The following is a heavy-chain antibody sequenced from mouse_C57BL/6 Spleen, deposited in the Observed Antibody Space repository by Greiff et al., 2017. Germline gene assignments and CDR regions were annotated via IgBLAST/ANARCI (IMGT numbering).Heavy chain of an antibody. D-gene: IGHD2-4*01. CDR1: GFTFSDYG. J-gene: IGHJ1*03. CDR2: ISSGSSTI. Sequence: EVQRVESGGGLVKPGGSLKLSCAASGFTFSDYGMHWVRQAPEKGLEWVAYISSGSSTIYYADTVKGRFTISRDNAKNTLFLQMTSLRSEDTAMYYCAKPPDYDVGYCDVWGTGTTVSVSS. V-gene: IGHV5-17*01. CDR3: AKPPDYDVGYCDV.